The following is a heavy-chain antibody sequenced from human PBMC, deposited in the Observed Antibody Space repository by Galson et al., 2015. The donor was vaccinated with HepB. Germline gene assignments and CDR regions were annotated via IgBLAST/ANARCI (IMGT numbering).Heavy chain of an antibody. CDR2: ITPSGDNT. CDR3: AKVFPEKTDGWYRQALYYFDS. Sequence: SLRLSCAASGFTFSYYAMSWVRQAPGKGLEWVSAITPSGDNTYSAASMKGRFTISRDNSQNTLFLQMISLRADDTAIYVCAKVFPEKTDGWYRQALYYFDSWGQGTRVTVSS. D-gene: IGHD6-19*01. V-gene: IGHV3-23*01. J-gene: IGHJ4*02. CDR1: GFTFSYYA.